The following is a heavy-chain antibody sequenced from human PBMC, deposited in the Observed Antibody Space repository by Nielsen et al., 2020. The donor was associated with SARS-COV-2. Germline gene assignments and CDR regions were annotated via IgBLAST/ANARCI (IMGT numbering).Heavy chain of an antibody. D-gene: IGHD6-19*01. CDR3: ARDRYPRYAVADSMDV. J-gene: IGHJ6*02. Sequence: GGSLRLSCAASGFTFSSYAMSWVRQAPGKGLEWVAVIWYDGSNKYYADSVKGRFTISRDNSKNTLYLQMNSLRAEDTAVYYCARDRYPRYAVADSMDVWGQGTTVTVSS. CDR2: IWYDGSNK. CDR1: GFTFSSYA. V-gene: IGHV3-33*08.